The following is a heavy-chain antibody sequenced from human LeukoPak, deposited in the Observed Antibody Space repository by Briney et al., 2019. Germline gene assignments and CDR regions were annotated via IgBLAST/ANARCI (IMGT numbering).Heavy chain of an antibody. CDR2: ISSSGSTI. D-gene: IGHD1-26*01. Sequence: TGGSLRLSCAASGFTFSSYAMSWVRQAPGKGLEWVSYISSSGSTIYYADSVKGRFTISRDNAKNSLYLQMNSLRAEDTAVYYCAREGLSLGIFDYWGQGTLVTVSS. CDR1: GFTFSSYA. J-gene: IGHJ4*02. V-gene: IGHV3-48*04. CDR3: AREGLSLGIFDY.